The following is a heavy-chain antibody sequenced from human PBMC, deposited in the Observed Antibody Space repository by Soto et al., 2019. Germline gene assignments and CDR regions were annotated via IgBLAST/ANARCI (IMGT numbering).Heavy chain of an antibody. J-gene: IGHJ4*02. CDR2: MWYDGSNK. D-gene: IGHD5-18*01. CDR1: GFTFSTYG. V-gene: IGHV3-33*01. Sequence: QVQLVESGGGVVQPGRSLRLSCAASGFTFSTYGMHWVRQAPGKGLEWVAVMWYDGSNKYYADSVKGRFSISRVNSKNTLYLEMNSLRAEDTAVYYCARDHRGYSYPPDYWGQGTLVTVSS. CDR3: ARDHRGYSYPPDY.